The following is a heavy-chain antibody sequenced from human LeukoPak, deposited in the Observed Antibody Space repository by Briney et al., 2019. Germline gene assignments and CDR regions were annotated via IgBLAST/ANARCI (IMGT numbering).Heavy chain of an antibody. D-gene: IGHD6-13*01. Sequence: KTGGSLRLSCAASGFTFSDYYMSWIRQAPGKGLEWVSYISSSGSTIYYADSVKGRFTISRDNAKNSLYLQMNSLRAEDTAVYYCARDPLEDSSSYFDYWGQGTLVTVSS. CDR2: ISSSGSTI. CDR1: GFTFSDYY. V-gene: IGHV3-11*01. CDR3: ARDPLEDSSSYFDY. J-gene: IGHJ4*02.